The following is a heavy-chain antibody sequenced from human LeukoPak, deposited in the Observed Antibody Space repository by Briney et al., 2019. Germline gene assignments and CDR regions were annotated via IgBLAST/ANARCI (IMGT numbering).Heavy chain of an antibody. Sequence: PGGSLRLSCAASGFTFNSHAMSWVRQAPGRGLEWVSAISGSGGNTYYADSVEGRFTISRDNSKNTLYLQMNSLRAEDTAVYYCATDHYYDSSDYYFDYWGQGTLVTVSS. CDR2: ISGSGGNT. CDR3: ATDHYYDSSDYYFDY. CDR1: GFTFNSHA. J-gene: IGHJ4*02. D-gene: IGHD3-22*01. V-gene: IGHV3-23*01.